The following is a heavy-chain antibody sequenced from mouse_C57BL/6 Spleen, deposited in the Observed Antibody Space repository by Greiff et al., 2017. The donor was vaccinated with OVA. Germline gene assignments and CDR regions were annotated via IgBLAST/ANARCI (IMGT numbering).Heavy chain of an antibody. CDR1: GYTFTSYW. D-gene: IGHD4-1*01. CDR2: IYPGSGST. CDR3: ARAWIGTEMAY. V-gene: IGHV1-55*01. J-gene: IGHJ3*01. Sequence: QVQLQQPGAELVKPGASVKMSCTASGYTFTSYWITWVKQRPGQGLEWIGDIYPGSGSTNYNEKFKSKATLTVDTSSSTAYMQLSSLTSEDSAVYYCARAWIGTEMAYWGQGTLVTVSA.